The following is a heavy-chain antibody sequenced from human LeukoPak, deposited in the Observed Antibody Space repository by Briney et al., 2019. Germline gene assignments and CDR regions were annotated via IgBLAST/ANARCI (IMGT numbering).Heavy chain of an antibody. CDR3: ARDPELGGWSTNDY. CDR1: GYTFTGYY. D-gene: IGHD3-3*01. V-gene: IGHV1-2*02. CDR2: INPNSGGT. Sequence: ASVKVSCKASGYTFTGYYMHWVRQVPGQGLEWMGWINPNSGGTNYAQKFQGRVTMTRDTSISTAYMELSRLRSDDTAVYYCARDPELGGWSTNDYWGQGTLVTVSS. J-gene: IGHJ4*02.